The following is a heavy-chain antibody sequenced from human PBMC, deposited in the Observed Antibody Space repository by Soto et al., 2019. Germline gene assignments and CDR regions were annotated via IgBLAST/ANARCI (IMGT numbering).Heavy chain of an antibody. D-gene: IGHD3-22*01. Sequence: PPGKGLEWIGSIHYSGSTYYNPSLKSRVTIFVDTSKNQFCLRLSSVTAADTAVYYCASSRTVVISYFDYWGQGTLVTVSS. J-gene: IGHJ4*02. CDR2: IHYSGST. V-gene: IGHV4-39*01. CDR3: ASSRTVVISYFDY.